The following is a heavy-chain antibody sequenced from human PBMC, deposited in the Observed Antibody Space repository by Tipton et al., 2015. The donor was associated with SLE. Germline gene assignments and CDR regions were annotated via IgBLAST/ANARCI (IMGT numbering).Heavy chain of an antibody. J-gene: IGHJ4*02. CDR2: IYYSGST. Sequence: TLSLTCAVSGYSISSHYWSWIRQPPGKGLEWIGYIYYSGSTNYNPSLKSRVTISVDTSKNQFSLKLSSVTAADTAVYYCARARGPPAAVDYWGQGTLVTVSS. V-gene: IGHV4-59*11. CDR1: GYSISSHY. CDR3: ARARGPPAAVDY. D-gene: IGHD6-13*01.